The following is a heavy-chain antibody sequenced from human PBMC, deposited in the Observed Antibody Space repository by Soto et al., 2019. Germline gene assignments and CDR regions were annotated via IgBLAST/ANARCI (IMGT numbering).Heavy chain of an antibody. D-gene: IGHD3-9*01. J-gene: IGHJ4*02. CDR1: GFTFSSYA. V-gene: IGHV3-30-3*01. Sequence: GGSLRLSCPASGFTFSSYAMHWVRQAPGKGLEWVAVISYDRSNKYYADYEKGRLTISRDNSKNTLYLQMNSLRAEDTSVYYCAREGTQNNYDILTGYRSDAVKRPFDYWGQGTLVTVSS. CDR3: AREGTQNNYDILTGYRSDAVKRPFDY. CDR2: ISYDRSNK.